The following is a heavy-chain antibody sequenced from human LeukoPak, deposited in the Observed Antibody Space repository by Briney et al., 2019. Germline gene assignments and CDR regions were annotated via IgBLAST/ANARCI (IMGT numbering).Heavy chain of an antibody. CDR1: GFTVSSNY. V-gene: IGHV3-66*01. D-gene: IGHD3-10*01. CDR3: ARDGGHYYGSGDAFDI. J-gene: IGHJ3*02. Sequence: QTGGSLRLSCAASGFTVSSNYMSWVRQAPGKGLEWVSVIYSGGSTYYADSVKGRFTISRDNSKNTLYLQMNSLRAEDTAVYYCARDGGHYYGSGDAFDIWGQGTMVTVSS. CDR2: IYSGGST.